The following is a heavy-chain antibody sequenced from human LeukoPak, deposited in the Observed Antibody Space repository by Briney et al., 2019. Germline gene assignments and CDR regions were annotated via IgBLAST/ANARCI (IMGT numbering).Heavy chain of an antibody. D-gene: IGHD2-2*01. J-gene: IGHJ6*02. Sequence: PSETLSLTCTVSGDSISSYYWTWIRQPPGKGLEWIGYIYYSGSTNYNPSLRSRVTISVDTSKNQLSLRLSSVTAADTAVYYCARDKRTYCSSTSCPDYYYGMDVWGQGTTVTVSS. CDR2: IYYSGST. V-gene: IGHV4-59*01. CDR1: GDSISSYY. CDR3: ARDKRTYCSSTSCPDYYYGMDV.